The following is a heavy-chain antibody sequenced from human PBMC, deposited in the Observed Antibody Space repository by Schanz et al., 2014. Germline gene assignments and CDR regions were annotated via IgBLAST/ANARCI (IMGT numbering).Heavy chain of an antibody. CDR3: ARAGYDADNWVDP. CDR1: GFTFSSYA. J-gene: IGHJ5*02. D-gene: IGHD2-2*01. V-gene: IGHV3-48*01. Sequence: EVQLLESGGGLVQPGGSLRLSCAASGFTFSSYAMSWVRQAPGRGLEWVSYIGNGGVTINYADSVKGRFTISRDNAKNSLFLQMNSLRAEDTAVYYCARAGYDADNWVDPWGQGTLVTVSS. CDR2: IGNGGVTI.